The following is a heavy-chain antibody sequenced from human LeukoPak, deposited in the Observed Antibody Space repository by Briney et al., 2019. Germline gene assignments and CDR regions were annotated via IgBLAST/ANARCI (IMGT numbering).Heavy chain of an antibody. D-gene: IGHD7-27*01. CDR2: IWYDGSNK. J-gene: IGHJ2*01. CDR1: GFTFSSYG. CDR3: AKSWGLWYFDL. V-gene: IGHV3-33*06. Sequence: PGRSLRLSCAASGFTFSSYGMHWVRQAPGKGLEWVAVIWYDGSNKYYADSVKGRFTISRDNSKNTLYLQMNSLRAEDTAVYHCAKSWGLWYFDLWGRGTLVTVSS.